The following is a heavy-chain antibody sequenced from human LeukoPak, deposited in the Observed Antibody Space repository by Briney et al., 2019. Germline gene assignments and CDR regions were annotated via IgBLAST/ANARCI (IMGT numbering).Heavy chain of an antibody. CDR3: ARTTSFIASGYDY. CDR2: MNPNNGDS. Sequence: GASVTVSCKASGYTFTNYHINWVRQATGQGLEWMGWMNPNNGDSGYAQKFQGRVTITRDTSISTSYMELRSLRSDDTAVYFCARTTSFIASGYDYWGQGTLVTVSS. CDR1: GYTFTNYH. V-gene: IGHV1-8*03. D-gene: IGHD6-25*01. J-gene: IGHJ4*02.